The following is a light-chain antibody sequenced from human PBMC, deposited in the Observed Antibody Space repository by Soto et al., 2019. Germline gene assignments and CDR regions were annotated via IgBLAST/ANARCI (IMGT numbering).Light chain of an antibody. V-gene: IGLV2-14*01. J-gene: IGLJ1*01. Sequence: QSVLTQPASVSESPGQSITISCTGTSSDVGAYNHVSWYQHRPGKAPKLMIYDVSNRPSGVSNRFSGSKSGYTASLTISGLLAEDEADYYCNSHTISNTRVFGTGTKVTGL. CDR2: DVS. CDR1: SSDVGAYNH. CDR3: NSHTISNTRV.